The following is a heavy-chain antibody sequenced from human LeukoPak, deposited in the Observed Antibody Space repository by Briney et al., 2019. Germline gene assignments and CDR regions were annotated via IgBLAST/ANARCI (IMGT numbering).Heavy chain of an antibody. V-gene: IGHV1-69*13. CDR2: IIPIFGTA. CDR3: ARLYGGAPPVYFDY. D-gene: IGHD3-16*01. CDR1: GGTFSSYA. J-gene: IGHJ4*02. Sequence: GASVKVSCKASGGTFSSYAISWVRQAPGQGLEWMGGIIPIFGTANYAQKFQGRVTITADESTSTAYMELSSLRSEDTAVYYCARLYGGAPPVYFDYWGQGTLVTVSS.